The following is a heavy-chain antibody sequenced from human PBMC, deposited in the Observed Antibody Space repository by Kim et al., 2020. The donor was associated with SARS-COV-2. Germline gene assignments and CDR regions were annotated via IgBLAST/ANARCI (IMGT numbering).Heavy chain of an antibody. CDR3: ARGATGGINWFDP. CDR1: GGSISSYY. D-gene: IGHD5-12*01. Sequence: SETLSLTCTVSGGSISSYYWSWIRQPPGKGLEWIGYIYYSGSTNYNPSLKSRVTISVDTSKNQFSLKLSSVTAADTAVYYCARGATGGINWFDPWGQGTLVTVSS. V-gene: IGHV4-59*01. CDR2: IYYSGST. J-gene: IGHJ5*02.